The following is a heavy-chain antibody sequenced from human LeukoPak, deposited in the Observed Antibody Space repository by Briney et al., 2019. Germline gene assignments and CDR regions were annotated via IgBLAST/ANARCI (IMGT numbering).Heavy chain of an antibody. V-gene: IGHV1-8*03. D-gene: IGHD6-19*01. J-gene: IGHJ6*03. CDR3: ARVMARSSGWSFYYYYYYMDV. CDR2: MNPNSGNT. CDR1: GYTFTSYD. Sequence: ASVKVSCKASGYTFTSYDINWVRQATGQGLEWMGWMNPNSGNTGYAQKFQGRVTITRNTSISTAYMELSSLRSEDTAVYYCARVMARSSGWSFYYYYYYMDVWGKGTTVTVSS.